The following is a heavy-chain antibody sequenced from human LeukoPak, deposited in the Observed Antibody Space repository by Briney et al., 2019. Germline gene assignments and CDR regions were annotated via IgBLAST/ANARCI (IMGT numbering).Heavy chain of an antibody. CDR2: ISSNGGST. CDR1: GFTFSSYA. CDR3: ARGTPGTALGY. Sequence: GGSLRLSCAASGFTFSSYAMHWVRQAPGKGLEYVSAISSNGGSTYYANSVKGRFTISRDNSKNTLYLQMGSLRAEDMAVYYCARGTPGTALGYWGQGTLVTVSS. D-gene: IGHD3-10*01. J-gene: IGHJ4*02. V-gene: IGHV3-64*01.